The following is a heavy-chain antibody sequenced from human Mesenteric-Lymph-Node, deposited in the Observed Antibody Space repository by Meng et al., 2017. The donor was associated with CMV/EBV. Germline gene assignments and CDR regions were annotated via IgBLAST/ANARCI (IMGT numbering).Heavy chain of an antibody. Sequence: KVSCKGSGYSFNTYLIVWVRQMPGKGLEWMGILYPGDSDTRYRPSFQGQVTISADKSISTAYLQWSSLKASDTAMYYCARRGYCSSTSCYTGDWYFDLWGRGTLVTVSS. CDR3: ARRGYCSSTSCYTGDWYFDL. D-gene: IGHD2-2*02. CDR1: GYSFNTYL. CDR2: LYPGDSDT. V-gene: IGHV5-51*01. J-gene: IGHJ2*01.